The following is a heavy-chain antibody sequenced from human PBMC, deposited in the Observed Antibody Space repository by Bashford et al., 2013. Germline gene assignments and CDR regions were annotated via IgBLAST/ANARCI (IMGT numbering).Heavy chain of an antibody. J-gene: IGHJ5*02. D-gene: IGHD5-18*01. CDR3: ARDSPGSSYGYGNWFDP. CDR2: ISYSRNSV. V-gene: IGHV3-21*01. CDR1: GFTFSTYS. Sequence: GGSLRLSCAASGFTFSTYSMNWVRQAPGKGLEWVSGISYSRNSVYYADSVKGRFTISRDNAKNSLYLQMNSLRAEDTAVYYCARDSPGSSYGYGNWFDPWGQGNPGHRLL.